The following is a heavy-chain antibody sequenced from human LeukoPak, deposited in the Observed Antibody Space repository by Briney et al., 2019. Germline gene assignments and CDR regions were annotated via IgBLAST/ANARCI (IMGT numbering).Heavy chain of an antibody. V-gene: IGHV4-4*02. CDR1: GGSISSSNW. CDR2: IYHSGGT. D-gene: IGHD2-2*01. Sequence: SSETLSLTCAVSGGSISSSNWWSWVRQPPGKGLEWIGEIYHSGGTNYNPSLKSRVTISVDKSKNQFSLKLSSVTAADTAVYHCARAYCSSTSCYPDYWGQGTLVTVSS. J-gene: IGHJ4*02. CDR3: ARAYCSSTSCYPDY.